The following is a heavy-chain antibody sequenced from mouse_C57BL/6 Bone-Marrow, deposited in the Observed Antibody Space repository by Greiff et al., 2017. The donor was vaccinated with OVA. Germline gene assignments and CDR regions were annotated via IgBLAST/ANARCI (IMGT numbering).Heavy chain of an antibody. V-gene: IGHV1-53*01. CDR3: AIYGSSYWYFDV. CDR1: GYTFTSYW. J-gene: IGHJ1*03. Sequence: VKLQESGTELVKPGASVKLSCKASGYTFTSYWMHWVKQRPGQGLEWIGNINPSNGGTNYNEKFKSKATLTVDKSSSTAYMQLSSLTSEDSAVYYCAIYGSSYWYFDVWGTGTTVTVSS. D-gene: IGHD1-1*01. CDR2: INPSNGGT.